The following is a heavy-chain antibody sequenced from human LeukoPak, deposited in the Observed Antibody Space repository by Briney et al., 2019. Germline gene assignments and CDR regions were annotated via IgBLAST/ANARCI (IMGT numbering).Heavy chain of an antibody. CDR1: GFNFSDDY. Sequence: GGSLRLSCAASGFNFSDDYMTWIRQGPGKGLEWVSYISGGGSYTGYADAVKGGFTISRENAKNSLYLQMSSMRAEDTAVYYCAGRGDTSGYYYFDYWGQGTLVTVSS. CDR3: AGRGDTSGYYYFDY. J-gene: IGHJ4*02. D-gene: IGHD3-22*01. V-gene: IGHV3-11*03. CDR2: ISGGGSYT.